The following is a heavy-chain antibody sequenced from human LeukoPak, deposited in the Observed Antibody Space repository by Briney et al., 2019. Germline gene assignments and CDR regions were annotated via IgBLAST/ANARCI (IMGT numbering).Heavy chain of an antibody. CDR2: IKSKTDGGTT. J-gene: IGHJ6*02. V-gene: IGHV3-15*01. CDR3: TISEGYYGMDV. Sequence: PGRSLRLSCAASGFTFSNAWMSWVRQAPGKGLEWVGRIKSKTDGGTTDYAAPVKGRFTISRDDSKNTLYLQMNSLKTEDTAVYYCTISEGYYGMDVWGQGTTVTVSS. CDR1: GFTFSNAW. D-gene: IGHD3-16*02.